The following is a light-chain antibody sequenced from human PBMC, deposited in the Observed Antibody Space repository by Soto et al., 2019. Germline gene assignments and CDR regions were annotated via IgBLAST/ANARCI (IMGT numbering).Light chain of an antibody. CDR2: GAS. Sequence: IKLTPSPSSLSASVGYRVPITCRASEGVVNYLAWYQQQPGKAPKLLIYGASTLQSGVPSRFTGSGSGTDFTLTIDSLQPEDFATYHCQQLFRYPLAFGQGTRLEI. V-gene: IGKV1-9*01. J-gene: IGKJ5*01. CDR3: QQLFRYPLA. CDR1: EGVVNY.